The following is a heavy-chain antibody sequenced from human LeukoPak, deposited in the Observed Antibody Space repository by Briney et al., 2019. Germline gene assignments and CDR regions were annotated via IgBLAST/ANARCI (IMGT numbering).Heavy chain of an antibody. Sequence: SETLSLTCGVSGGSISNTNWWTWFRQPPGKGPEWSGEVNLQGSTNYNPSLKGRAAISVDKSENHISLKLTSVTAADTAVYYCAREGGPYRPLDYSGQGTLVTVAS. CDR1: GGSISNTNW. CDR2: VNLQGST. CDR3: AREGGPYRPLDY. J-gene: IGHJ4*02. V-gene: IGHV4-4*02.